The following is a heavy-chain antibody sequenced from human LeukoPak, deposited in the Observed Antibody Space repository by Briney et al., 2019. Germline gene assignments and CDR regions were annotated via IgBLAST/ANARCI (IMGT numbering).Heavy chain of an antibody. CDR2: IIDTGST. Sequence: PSETLSLTCTVSGGSIATYYWSWIRQPPGKGLEWIGEIIDTGSTKYNSSLKSRVTISVDTSKNEFSLNLTSVTAADTAIYYCARGLASGYPPIRFDYWGQGTLVTVSS. J-gene: IGHJ4*02. CDR1: GGSIATYY. CDR3: ARGLASGYPPIRFDY. V-gene: IGHV4-34*12. D-gene: IGHD3-3*01.